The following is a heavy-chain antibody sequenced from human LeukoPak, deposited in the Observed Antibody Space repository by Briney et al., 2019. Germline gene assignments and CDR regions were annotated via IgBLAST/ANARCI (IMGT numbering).Heavy chain of an antibody. V-gene: IGHV3-23*01. J-gene: IGHJ6*03. D-gene: IGHD3-10*01. Sequence: AGGSLRLSCAASGFTFSSYGMSWVRQAPGMGLEWVSAISGSGGSTYYADSVKGRFTISRDNSKNTLYLQMNSLRAEDTAVYYCAKRSLLWFGELEDYMDVWGKGTTVTVSS. CDR2: ISGSGGST. CDR1: GFTFSSYG. CDR3: AKRSLLWFGELEDYMDV.